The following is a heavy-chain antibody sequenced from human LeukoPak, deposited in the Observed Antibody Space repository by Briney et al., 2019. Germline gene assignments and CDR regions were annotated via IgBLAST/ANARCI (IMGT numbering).Heavy chain of an antibody. CDR3: ARNHDWAFDY. V-gene: IGHV4-4*02. D-gene: IGHD2-21*01. CDR1: GDSISRGHW. Sequence: SENLSLTCAVSGDSISRGHWWNWVRQPPGKGLEWIGEIFHTGNTNYNPSLKSRVTMSVDKSKNQFSLNLTSVTATDTAVYYCARNHDWAFDYWGQGTLATVSS. CDR2: IFHTGNT. J-gene: IGHJ4*02.